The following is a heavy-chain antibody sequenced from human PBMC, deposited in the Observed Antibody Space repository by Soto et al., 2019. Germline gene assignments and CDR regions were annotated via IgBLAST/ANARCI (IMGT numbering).Heavy chain of an antibody. J-gene: IGHJ3*01. CDR1: GFTFSYYW. Sequence: EVQLVESGGGLVQPGESLRLSCAASGFTFSYYWMHWVRQTPGKGLLWVSHIHNDGSRTTYADSVKGRFTISRDNVRNTVYLQMNSLRDDDTAVYYCARGDRGAFDLWGQGTAVTVSS. V-gene: IGHV3-74*03. CDR3: ARGDRGAFDL. D-gene: IGHD1-26*01. CDR2: IHNDGSRT.